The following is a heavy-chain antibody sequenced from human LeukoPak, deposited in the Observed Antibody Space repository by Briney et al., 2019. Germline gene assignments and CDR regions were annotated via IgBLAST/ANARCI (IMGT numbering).Heavy chain of an antibody. CDR2: INHSGST. CDR1: GGSFSGYY. D-gene: IGHD1-26*01. Sequence: SETLSLTCAVYGGSFSGYYWSWIRQPPGKGLEWIGEINHSGSTNYNPSLKSRVTISVDTSKNQFSLKLSSVTAADTAVYYCARDQRVGAIDYWGRGTLVTVSS. V-gene: IGHV4-34*09. J-gene: IGHJ4*02. CDR3: ARDQRVGAIDY.